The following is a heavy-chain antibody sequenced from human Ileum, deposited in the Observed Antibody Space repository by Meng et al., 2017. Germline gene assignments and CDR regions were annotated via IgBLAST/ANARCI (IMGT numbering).Heavy chain of an antibody. V-gene: IGHV3-11*04. Sequence: VRLVESGGALVKGGGSLRLSCAASGFTFSDYYMTWIRQPPGQGLEWLASVSPTSGSLYFADSVKGRFSISRDNAKNSVSLQMTRLRVEDTAVYYCARDHGSLNWFDPWGQGTLVTVSS. CDR1: GFTFSDYY. CDR3: ARDHGSLNWFDP. J-gene: IGHJ5*02. CDR2: VSPTSGSL. D-gene: IGHD6-25*01.